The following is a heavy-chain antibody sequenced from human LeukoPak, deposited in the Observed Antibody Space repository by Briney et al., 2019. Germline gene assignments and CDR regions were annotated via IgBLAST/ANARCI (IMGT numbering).Heavy chain of an antibody. V-gene: IGHV3-7*01. Sequence: GGSLRLSCAASGFTFSSYWMSWVRQAPGKGLEWVANIKHDGSEKYYVDSVKGRFTISRDNAKNSLYLQMNSLRAEDTAVYYCARERGRPLDAFDIWGQGTMVTVSS. CDR2: IKHDGSEK. D-gene: IGHD2-15*01. J-gene: IGHJ3*02. CDR3: ARERGRPLDAFDI. CDR1: GFTFSSYW.